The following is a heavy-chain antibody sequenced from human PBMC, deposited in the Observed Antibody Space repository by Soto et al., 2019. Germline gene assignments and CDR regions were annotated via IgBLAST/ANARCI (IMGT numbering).Heavy chain of an antibody. Sequence: SETLSLTCTVSGGSIGSSDYFWGWIRQPPEKGLEWIGTIYYSGSTYYNPSLKSRVTISVDTSKNQFSLNLSSVTAADTAVYYCARLRGSYPYYYYGMDVWGQGTTVTVSS. CDR1: GGSIGSSDYF. CDR2: IYYSGST. D-gene: IGHD1-26*01. CDR3: ARLRGSYPYYYYGMDV. J-gene: IGHJ6*02. V-gene: IGHV4-39*01.